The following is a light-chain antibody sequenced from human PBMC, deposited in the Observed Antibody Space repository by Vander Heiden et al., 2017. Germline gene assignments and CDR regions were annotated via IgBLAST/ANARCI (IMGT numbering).Light chain of an antibody. CDR3: QTWETGSVV. V-gene: IGLV4-69*01. CDR2: LNHNGSH. J-gene: IGLJ2*01. CDR1: SGHSTYA. Sequence: HLVLTQSPSASASLGASAKFICTLSSGHSTYAIAWQQQQPGKGPRFLMMLNHNGSHRKGDGIPDRFSGSSTGAERYLTIFSLQSEDEADYYCQTWETGSVVFGGGTKLTVL.